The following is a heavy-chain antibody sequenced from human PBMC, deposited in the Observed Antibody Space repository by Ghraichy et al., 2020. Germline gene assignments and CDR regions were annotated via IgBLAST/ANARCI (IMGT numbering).Heavy chain of an antibody. D-gene: IGHD6-19*01. CDR2: VYYSGST. CDR1: GGPITTYY. J-gene: IGHJ4*01. CDR3: ARLRRAVALIFEF. V-gene: IGHV4-59*08. Sequence: SETLSLTCSVSGGPITTYYWSWVRQPPRTGLEWIGYVYYSGSTNYNPSLKSRVTVSGDTSKNQFSLSLTSVTAADTAVYYCARLRRAVALIFEFWGHGILVTVSS.